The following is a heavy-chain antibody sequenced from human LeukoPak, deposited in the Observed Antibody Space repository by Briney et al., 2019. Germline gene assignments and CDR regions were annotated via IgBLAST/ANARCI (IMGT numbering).Heavy chain of an antibody. V-gene: IGHV3-74*01. CDR1: GFTLSNYW. CDR3: ARGEREVVPAAAPDYGMDV. CDR2: ITSDGSST. D-gene: IGHD2-2*01. J-gene: IGHJ6*02. Sequence: GGSLRLSCAASGFTLSNYWMHWVRQAPGKGLVWVSRITSDGSSTNYADSVKGRFTISRDNAKNTLYLQMNSLRAEDTAVYYCARGEREVVPAAAPDYGMDVWGQGTTVTVSS.